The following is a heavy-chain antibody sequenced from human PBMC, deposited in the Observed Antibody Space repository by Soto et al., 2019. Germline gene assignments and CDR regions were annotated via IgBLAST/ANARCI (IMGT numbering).Heavy chain of an antibody. V-gene: IGHV3-48*01. D-gene: IGHD6-13*01. CDR3: ARDRSSSWPFDY. CDR1: GFTFSSYS. J-gene: IGHJ4*02. CDR2: ISSSSSTI. Sequence: GGSLRLSCAASGFTFSSYSMNWVRQAPGKGLEWVSYISSSSSTIYYADSVKGRFTISRDNAKNSLYLQMNSLRAEDTAVYYCARDRSSSWPFDYWGQGTLVTAPQ.